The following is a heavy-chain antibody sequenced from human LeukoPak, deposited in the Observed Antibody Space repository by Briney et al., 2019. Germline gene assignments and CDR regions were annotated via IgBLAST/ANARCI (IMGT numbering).Heavy chain of an antibody. CDR2: IYYSGST. Sequence: SETLSLTCTVSGGSISSGDYYWSWIRQHPGKGLEWIGYIYYSGSTYYNPSLKSRVTISVDTSKNQFSLKLSSVTAADTAVYYCAREERMVRGVMFDYWGQGTLVTVSS. D-gene: IGHD3-10*01. CDR1: GGSISSGDYY. CDR3: AREERMVRGVMFDY. V-gene: IGHV4-31*03. J-gene: IGHJ4*02.